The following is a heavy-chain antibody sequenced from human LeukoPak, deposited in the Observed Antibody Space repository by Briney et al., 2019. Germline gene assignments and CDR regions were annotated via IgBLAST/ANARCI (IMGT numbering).Heavy chain of an antibody. CDR3: ARHGAVVGGGSVSYYFDY. Sequence: SETLSLTCTVSGGSISSYYWSWIRQPPGKGLEWIGYIYYSGGTNYNPSLKSRVTISVDTSKNQFSLKLSSVTAADTAVYYCARHGAVVGGGSVSYYFDYWGQGTLVTVSS. CDR1: GGSISSYY. D-gene: IGHD1-26*01. CDR2: IYYSGGT. V-gene: IGHV4-59*08. J-gene: IGHJ4*02.